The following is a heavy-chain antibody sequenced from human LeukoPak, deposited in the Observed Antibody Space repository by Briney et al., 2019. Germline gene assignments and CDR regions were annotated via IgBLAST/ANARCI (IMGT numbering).Heavy chain of an antibody. J-gene: IGHJ4*02. Sequence: SETLSLTCTVSGGSISSSGDYWSWIRQHPGRGLEWIGYIYYSGSTYYNPSLKSRVTISVDTSKNQFSLRLTSVTAADTAVYYCARGNGDYSWGQGTLVTASS. CDR1: GGSISSSGDY. D-gene: IGHD4-17*01. CDR2: IYYSGST. CDR3: ARGNGDYS. V-gene: IGHV4-31*03.